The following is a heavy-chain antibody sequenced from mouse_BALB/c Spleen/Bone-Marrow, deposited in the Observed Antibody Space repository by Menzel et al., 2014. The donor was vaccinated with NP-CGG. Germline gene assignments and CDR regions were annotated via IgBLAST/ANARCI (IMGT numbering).Heavy chain of an antibody. Sequence: VQLQQSGPELVKPGASVKMSCKASGYTFTGYVTHWVKQKPGQGLEWIGYINPYNDGTKYNEKFKGKATLTSDKSSSTAYMELSSLTSEDSAVYYCARPRQLGLPYYFDDWGQGTTLTVSS. J-gene: IGHJ2*01. D-gene: IGHD3-2*01. CDR3: ARPRQLGLPYYFDD. V-gene: IGHV1-14*01. CDR2: INPYNDGT. CDR1: GYTFTGYV.